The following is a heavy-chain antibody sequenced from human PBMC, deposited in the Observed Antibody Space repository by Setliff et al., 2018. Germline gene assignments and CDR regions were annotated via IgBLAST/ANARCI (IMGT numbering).Heavy chain of an antibody. D-gene: IGHD3-22*01. V-gene: IGHV4-31*03. Sequence: SETLSLTCTVSGGSISSGGYYWSWIRQHPGKGLEWIGYIYYSGSTYYNPSLKSRVTISLDTSKNQFSLELGSVTAADTAVYYCARAHTWSLPNDNSGYPGWCDPWGQGTLVTVSS. CDR1: GGSISSGGYY. J-gene: IGHJ5*02. CDR2: IYYSGST. CDR3: ARAHTWSLPNDNSGYPGWCDP.